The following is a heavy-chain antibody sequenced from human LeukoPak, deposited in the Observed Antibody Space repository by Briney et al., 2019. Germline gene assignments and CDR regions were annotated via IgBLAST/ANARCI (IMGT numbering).Heavy chain of an antibody. CDR1: GGSISSYY. Sequence: SETLSLTCTVSGGSISSYYWSWIRQPAGKGLEWIGRIYTGGSTNYNPSLKSRVTMSVDTSKNQFSLKLSSVTAADTAVYYCAKGTYYYDSSGYGGFDPWGQGTLVTVSS. J-gene: IGHJ5*02. V-gene: IGHV4-4*07. CDR3: AKGTYYYDSSGYGGFDP. CDR2: IYTGGST. D-gene: IGHD3-22*01.